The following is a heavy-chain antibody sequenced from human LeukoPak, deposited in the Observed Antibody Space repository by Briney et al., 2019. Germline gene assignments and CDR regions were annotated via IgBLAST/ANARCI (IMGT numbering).Heavy chain of an antibody. CDR3: ARDLEAITMIVVPGAFDI. V-gene: IGHV1-18*01. J-gene: IGHJ3*02. D-gene: IGHD3-22*01. CDR1: GYTFTSYG. CDR2: ISAYNGNT. Sequence: ASVKVSCKASGYTFTSYGISWVRQAPGQGLEWMGWISAYNGNTNYAQKFQGRVTMTRDTSTSTVYMELSSLRSEDTAVYYCARDLEAITMIVVPGAFDIWGQGTMVTVSS.